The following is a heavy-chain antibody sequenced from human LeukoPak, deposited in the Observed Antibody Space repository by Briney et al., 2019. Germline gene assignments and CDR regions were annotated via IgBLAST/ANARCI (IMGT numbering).Heavy chain of an antibody. CDR1: GFTFSSYG. V-gene: IGHV3-30*03. D-gene: IGHD6-13*01. CDR3: ARSLYSSSWYHYYYYGMDV. CDR2: ISYDGSNK. J-gene: IGHJ6*02. Sequence: GSLRLSCAASGFTFSSYGMHWVRQAPGKGLEWVAVISYDGSNKYYADSVKGRFTISRDNSKNTLYLQMNSLRAEDTAVYYCARSLYSSSWYHYYYYGMDVWGQGTTVTVSS.